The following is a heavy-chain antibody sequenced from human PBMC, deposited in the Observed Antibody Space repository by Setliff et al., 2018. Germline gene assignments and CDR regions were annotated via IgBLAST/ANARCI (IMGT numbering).Heavy chain of an antibody. Sequence: SETLSLTCSVSGASISSGSNYWSWIRQPAGKGVEWIGHILSSGGTNYNPSLKNRVSISLDTSKNQFSLNLNSVTAADTAVYFCARDTPHDPVSSNWYRNWFDPWGQGILVTVPQ. CDR2: ILSSGGT. CDR1: GASISSGSNY. CDR3: ARDTPHDPVSSNWYRNWFDP. V-gene: IGHV4-61*09. J-gene: IGHJ5*02. D-gene: IGHD6-13*01.